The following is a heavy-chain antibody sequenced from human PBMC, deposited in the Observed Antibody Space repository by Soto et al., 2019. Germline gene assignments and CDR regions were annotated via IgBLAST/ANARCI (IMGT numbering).Heavy chain of an antibody. CDR3: AKDIGSGAAGNFDY. J-gene: IGHJ4*02. D-gene: IGHD6-13*01. Sequence: GGSLRLSCAASGFTFDDYAMHWVRQAPGKGLEWVSGISWNSGSIGYADSVKGRFTISGDNAKNSLYLQMNSLRAEDTALYYCAKDIGSGAAGNFDYWGQGTLVTVSS. CDR2: ISWNSGSI. CDR1: GFTFDDYA. V-gene: IGHV3-9*01.